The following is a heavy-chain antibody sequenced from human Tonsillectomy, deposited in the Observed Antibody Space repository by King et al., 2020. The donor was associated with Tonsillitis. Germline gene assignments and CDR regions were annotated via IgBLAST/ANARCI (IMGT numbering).Heavy chain of an antibody. CDR1: GGSISSSSYY. CDR3: AREKEPLTGYYDY. J-gene: IGHJ4*02. D-gene: IGHD2-15*01. CDR2: IYYSGNT. Sequence: QLQESGPGLVKPSETLSLTCTVSGGSISSSSYYWDWVRQPPGKGLEWIGNIYYSGNTFYNPSLKSRVTISVETSKSQFSLKLTSVTAADTAVYYCAREKEPLTGYYDYWGQGTLVTVSS. V-gene: IGHV4-39*02.